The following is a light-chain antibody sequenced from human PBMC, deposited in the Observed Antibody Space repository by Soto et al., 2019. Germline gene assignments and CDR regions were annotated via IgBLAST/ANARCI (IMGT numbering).Light chain of an antibody. CDR2: AAA. CDR1: QGIISW. CDR3: QPANSLQLT. V-gene: IGKV1-12*01. J-gene: IGKJ4*01. Sequence: DSHMPQYPSSGPASVGDRVTITCRASQGIISWLAWNKQKPGKAPKLLIYAAAILQSGDPSRFICSGSGTDFTLPISCLQPEDFPTYYCQPANSLQLTFRGGAMLEI.